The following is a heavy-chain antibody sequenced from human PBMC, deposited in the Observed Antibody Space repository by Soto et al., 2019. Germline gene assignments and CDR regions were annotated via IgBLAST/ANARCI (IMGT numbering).Heavy chain of an antibody. CDR3: ARDGNTPYYYGMDV. V-gene: IGHV4-4*02. D-gene: IGHD2-15*01. J-gene: IGHJ6*02. CDR1: GGSISSSNW. Sequence: PSETLSLTCAVSGGSISSSNWWSWVRQPPGKGLEWIGEIYHSGSTNYNPSLKSRVTISVDKSKNQFSLKLSSVTAADTAVYYCARDGNTPYYYGMDVWGQGTTVTVSS. CDR2: IYHSGST.